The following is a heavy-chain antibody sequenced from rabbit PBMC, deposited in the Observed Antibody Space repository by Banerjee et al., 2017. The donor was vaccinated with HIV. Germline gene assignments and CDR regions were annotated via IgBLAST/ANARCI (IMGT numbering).Heavy chain of an antibody. Sequence: QSLEESGGGLVKPGGTLTLTCKASGIDFSSYYCMCWVRQAPGKGLELIACTYTTSGSTWYPSWVNGRFTISRSTSLNTVDLKMTSLTVADTATYFCARETDGVYGYLDLWGQGTLVTVS. CDR2: TYTTSGST. J-gene: IGHJ4*01. CDR3: ARETDGVYGYLDL. CDR1: GIDFSSYYC. D-gene: IGHD2-1*01. V-gene: IGHV1S43*01.